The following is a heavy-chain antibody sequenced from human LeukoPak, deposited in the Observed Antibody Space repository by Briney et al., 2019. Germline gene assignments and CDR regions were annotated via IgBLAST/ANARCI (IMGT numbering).Heavy chain of an antibody. CDR1: GGSISSGDYY. D-gene: IGHD2-2*01. V-gene: IGHV4-30-4*01. CDR3: ARDKYQLLSYYYGMDV. CDR2: IYYSGST. J-gene: IGHJ6*04. Sequence: SETLSLTCTVSGGSISSGDYYWSWIRQPPGKGLEWIGYIYYSGSTYYNPSLKSRVTISVDTSKNQFSLRLSSVTVADTAVYYCARDKYQLLSYYYGMDVWGKGTTVTVSS.